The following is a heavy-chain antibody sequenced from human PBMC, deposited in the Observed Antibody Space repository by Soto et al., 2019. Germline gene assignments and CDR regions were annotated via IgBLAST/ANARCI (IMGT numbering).Heavy chain of an antibody. CDR1: GGSISSSSYY. V-gene: IGHV4-39*01. J-gene: IGHJ4*02. CDR3: ARHLRHGRLVRNHFDY. D-gene: IGHD6-19*01. Sequence: QLQLQESGPGLVKPSETLSLTCTVSGGSISSSSYYWGWIRQPPGKGLEWIGSIYYSGSTYYNPSLKSRVTISVDTSKNQFSLKLSSVTAADTAVYYCARHLRHGRLVRNHFDYWGQGTLVTVSS. CDR2: IYYSGST.